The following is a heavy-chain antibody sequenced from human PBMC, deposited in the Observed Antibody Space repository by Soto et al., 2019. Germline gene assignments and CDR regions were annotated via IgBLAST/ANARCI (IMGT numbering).Heavy chain of an antibody. V-gene: IGHV1-69*08. CDR3: ARESRGTAGAIDY. Sequence: QVQLVQSGAEVKKPGSSVKVSCKASGGTFSSYTISWVRQAPGQGLEWMGRIIPILGIANYAQKFQGRVTITADKSTSTAYMELSSLISEDTAVYYCARESRGTAGAIDYWGQGTLVTVSS. D-gene: IGHD6-25*01. CDR2: IIPILGIA. J-gene: IGHJ4*02. CDR1: GGTFSSYT.